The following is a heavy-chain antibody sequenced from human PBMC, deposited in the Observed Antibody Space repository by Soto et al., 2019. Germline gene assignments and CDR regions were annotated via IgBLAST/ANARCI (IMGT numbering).Heavy chain of an antibody. CDR3: ARQIYDSDTGPNFQYYFDS. J-gene: IGHJ4*02. Sequence: VESLKISCNGSGYSFAGYWITWVRQKPWKGLEWMGRIDPSDSQTYYSPSFRGRVTISVTKSITTVFLQWSSLRASDTAMYYCARQIYDSDTGPNFQYYFDSWGQGTPVTVSS. V-gene: IGHV5-10-1*01. D-gene: IGHD3-22*01. CDR2: IDPSDSQT. CDR1: GYSFAGYW.